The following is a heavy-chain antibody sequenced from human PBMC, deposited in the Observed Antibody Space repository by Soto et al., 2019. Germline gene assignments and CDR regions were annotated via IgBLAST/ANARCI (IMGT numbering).Heavy chain of an antibody. V-gene: IGHV4-39*01. Sequence: ASETLSLTCIVSGGSIRSSSYYWGWIRQPPGKGLEWIGSIFYSGSTYYNPSLKSRVTISVDASKNQFSLKLNSVTAADTAMYYCARLNKYFDYWGQGTLVTVSS. CDR1: GGSIRSSSYY. J-gene: IGHJ4*02. CDR2: IFYSGST. CDR3: ARLNKYFDY.